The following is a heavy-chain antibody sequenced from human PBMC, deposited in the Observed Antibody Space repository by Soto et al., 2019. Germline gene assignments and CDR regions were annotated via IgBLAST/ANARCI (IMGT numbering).Heavy chain of an antibody. J-gene: IGHJ6*02. CDR1: GYTFNSYL. D-gene: IGHD3-22*01. CDR2: IDPSDSYS. V-gene: IGHV5-10-1*01. CDR3: ARHSPMNYYYFKAMDV. Sequence: GESLKISCQGSGYTFNSYLISWVRQVPGKGLEWMGRIDPSDSYSSYSPSFQGHVTISVDKSITTVYLQWTGLKASDTAMYYCARHSPMNYYYFKAMDVWGQGTAVTVS.